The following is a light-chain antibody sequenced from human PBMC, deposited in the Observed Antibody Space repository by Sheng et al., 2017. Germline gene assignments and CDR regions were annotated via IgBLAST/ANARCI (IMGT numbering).Light chain of an antibody. CDR2: EGS. J-gene: IGLJ3*02. CDR3: CSYAGSRTWV. CDR1: SSDVGSYNP. Sequence: QSALTQPVSVSGSLGQSITIYCTGISSDVGSYNPVSWYQQHPGKAPKLMIYEGSKRPSGLSNRFSGSKSGNAASLTISGLQAEDEADYYCCSYAGSRTWVFGGGTKLTIL. V-gene: IGLV2-23*01.